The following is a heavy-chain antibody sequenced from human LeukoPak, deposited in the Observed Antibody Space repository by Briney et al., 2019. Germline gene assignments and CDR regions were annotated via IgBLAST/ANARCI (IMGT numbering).Heavy chain of an antibody. J-gene: IGHJ3*02. Sequence: SETLSLTCAVYGGSFSGYYWSWIRQPPGKGLEWIGEINHSGSTNYNPSFKSRVTISVDTSKNQFSLKLSSVTAADTAVYYCARGHLGCSSTSCSDAFDIWGQGTMVSVSS. V-gene: IGHV4-34*01. D-gene: IGHD2-2*01. CDR1: GGSFSGYY. CDR3: ARGHLGCSSTSCSDAFDI. CDR2: INHSGST.